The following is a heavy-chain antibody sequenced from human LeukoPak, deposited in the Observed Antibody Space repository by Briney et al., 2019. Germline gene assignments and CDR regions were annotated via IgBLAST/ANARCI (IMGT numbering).Heavy chain of an antibody. D-gene: IGHD3-3*01. CDR1: GYSLGKNYY. CDR3: ARYDSRGSASTKFDY. V-gene: IGHV4-38-2*01. CDR2: IYGRAST. J-gene: IGHJ4*02. Sequence: SETLSLTCAVSGYSLGKNYYWGWIRQTPGKGLEWIGRIYGRASTSYNPSLMNRVTMSVDTSKNHFSLQLTSVTAADTAVYYCARYDSRGSASTKFDYWGPGIQVTVSS.